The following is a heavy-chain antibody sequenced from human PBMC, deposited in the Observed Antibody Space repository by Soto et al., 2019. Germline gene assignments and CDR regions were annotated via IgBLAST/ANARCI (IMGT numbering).Heavy chain of an antibody. J-gene: IGHJ6*02. D-gene: IGHD1-1*01. CDR3: ARDEGTSILDV. V-gene: IGHV4-39*02. CDR2: ISYSGKT. Sequence: PSETLSLTCTVSGASISSNSYYWAWIRQPPGKGLEWIGSISYSGKTYHSPSLKSRVTISVDTSKSQFSLSLSSVTAADTAIYYCARDEGTSILDVWGQGATVTVSS. CDR1: GASISSNSYY.